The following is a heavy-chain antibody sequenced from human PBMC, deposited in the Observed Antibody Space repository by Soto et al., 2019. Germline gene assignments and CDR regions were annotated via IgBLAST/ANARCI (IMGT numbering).Heavy chain of an antibody. CDR1: GYTFTSYG. J-gene: IGHJ4*02. Sequence: QVQLVQSGPEVKKPGASVKVSCKTSGYTFTSYGISWVRQAPGQGLEWMGWITTDRGKTTYAQKFQGRVTITTDTSTSTAYMELRSLRSDDTAVYYCATRAPAFDHWGQGTLGTVPS. CDR2: ITTDRGKT. V-gene: IGHV1-18*01. CDR3: ATRAPAFDH.